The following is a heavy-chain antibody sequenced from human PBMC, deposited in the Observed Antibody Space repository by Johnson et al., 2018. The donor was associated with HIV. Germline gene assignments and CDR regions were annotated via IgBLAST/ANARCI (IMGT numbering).Heavy chain of an antibody. CDR1: GFTFSSYA. CDR2: ISYDGSNK. J-gene: IGHJ3*02. V-gene: IGHV3-30-3*01. Sequence: QVQLVESGGGVVHPGRSLRLSCAASGFTFSSYAMHWVRQAPGKGLEWVAVISYDGSNKYYADSVKGRFTISRDNSKNTLYLQMNSLRAEDTAVYYCAKESAFDIWGQGTMVTVSS. CDR3: AKESAFDI.